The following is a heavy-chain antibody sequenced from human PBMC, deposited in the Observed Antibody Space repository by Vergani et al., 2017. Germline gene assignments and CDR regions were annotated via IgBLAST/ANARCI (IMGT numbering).Heavy chain of an antibody. CDR1: QYTFTDYY. J-gene: IGHJ5*02. V-gene: IGHV1-2*02. Sequence: QVQLVQSGAEVTKPGASVKVSCKASQYTFTDYYIHWVRLAPGQGLEWMGWINPNSGGTHYAQRFQGRVTMTRDTSINTASMELSGLRSDDTAVYYCARGTVTYYYGSGSPKNWFDPWGQGTLVTVSS. CDR3: ARGTVTYYYGSGSPKNWFDP. CDR2: INPNSGGT. D-gene: IGHD3-10*01.